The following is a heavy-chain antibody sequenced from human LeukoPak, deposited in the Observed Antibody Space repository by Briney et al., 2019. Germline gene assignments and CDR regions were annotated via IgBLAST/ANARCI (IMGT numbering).Heavy chain of an antibody. CDR3: ARRPLLDILTGYENWFDP. V-gene: IGHV4-34*01. CDR2: INHSEST. Sequence: SETLSLTCAVYGGSFSGYYWSWIRQPPGKGLEWIGEINHSESTNYNSSLKSRVTISVDTSKNQFSLKLSSVTAADTAVYYCARRPLLDILTGYENWFDPWGQGTLVTVSS. J-gene: IGHJ5*02. CDR1: GGSFSGYY. D-gene: IGHD3-9*01.